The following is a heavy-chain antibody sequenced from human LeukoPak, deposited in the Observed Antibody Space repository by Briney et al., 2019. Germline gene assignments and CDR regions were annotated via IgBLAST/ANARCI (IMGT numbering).Heavy chain of an antibody. V-gene: IGHV3-64*01. D-gene: IGHD6-19*01. CDR3: ARDRAVAGPLDY. Sequence: GGSLRLSCAASGFTFSTYAMHWVRQAPGKGLDYVSAISSNGGSTEYASSVKGRFSVSRDNSKNTLFLQMGSLRVEDTAVYYCARDRAVAGPLDYWGPGTPVTVSA. J-gene: IGHJ4*02. CDR2: ISSNGGST. CDR1: GFTFSTYA.